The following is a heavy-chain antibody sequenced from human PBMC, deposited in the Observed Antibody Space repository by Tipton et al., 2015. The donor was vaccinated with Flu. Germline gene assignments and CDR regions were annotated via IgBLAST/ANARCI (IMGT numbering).Heavy chain of an antibody. CDR1: GDSIGSRYF. CDR2: IYHSGST. V-gene: IGHV4-38-2*02. CDR3: ARVKSGARDYFDF. J-gene: IGHJ4*02. Sequence: TLSLTCSVSGDSIGSRYFWGWIRQPPGEGLEWIGSIYHSGSTYYNPSLKGRVTISVDTSKNQFSLKLSSVTAADTAVYYCARVKSGARDYFDFWGQGSLVTVSS. D-gene: IGHD1-26*01.